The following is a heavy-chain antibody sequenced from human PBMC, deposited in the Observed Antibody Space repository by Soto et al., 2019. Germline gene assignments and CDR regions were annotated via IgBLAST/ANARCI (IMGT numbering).Heavy chain of an antibody. Sequence: QVQLVESGGGVVQPGRSLRLSCAASGFTFSRYALHWVRQAPGKGLEWVAVISYDGSNKYYADSVKGRFTISRDNSNNTLYLQMNSLRAEDTAVYYCARDLAKYCTNGVCSYYFDYWGQGTLVTVSS. J-gene: IGHJ4*02. D-gene: IGHD2-8*01. CDR3: ARDLAKYCTNGVCSYYFDY. CDR2: ISYDGSNK. CDR1: GFTFSRYA. V-gene: IGHV3-30-3*01.